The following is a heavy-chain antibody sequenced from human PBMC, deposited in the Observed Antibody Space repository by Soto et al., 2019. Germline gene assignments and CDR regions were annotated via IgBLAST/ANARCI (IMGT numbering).Heavy chain of an antibody. V-gene: IGHV1-2*02. CDR1: GYTFTGYY. D-gene: IGHD2-8*01. CDR3: ARDLGGGVDCTNGVCLRPNNWFDS. Sequence: QVQLVQSGAEVKKPGASVKVSCKASGYTFTGYYIHWVRQAPGQGLEWMGWINPKSGGTKNAQKFQGRVTMARDTSISTAYMELSSLRSDDTAVYYCARDLGGGVDCTNGVCLRPNNWFDSWGQGTLVTVSS. J-gene: IGHJ5*01. CDR2: INPKSGGT.